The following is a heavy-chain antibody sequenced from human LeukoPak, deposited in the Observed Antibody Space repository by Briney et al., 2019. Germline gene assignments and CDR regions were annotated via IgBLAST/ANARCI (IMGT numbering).Heavy chain of an antibody. D-gene: IGHD5-12*01. CDR1: GGTFSSYA. Sequence: SVKVSCKASGGTFSSYAISWVRQAPGQGLEWMGRIIPILGIANYAQKFQGRVTITADKSTSTAYMELSSLRSEDTAVYYCAREAVVATRPFDYWGQGTLVTVSS. J-gene: IGHJ4*02. V-gene: IGHV1-69*04. CDR2: IIPILGIA. CDR3: AREAVVATRPFDY.